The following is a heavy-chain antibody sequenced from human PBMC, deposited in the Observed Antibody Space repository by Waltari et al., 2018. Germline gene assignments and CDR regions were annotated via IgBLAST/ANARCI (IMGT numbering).Heavy chain of an antibody. CDR2: IYYSGST. Sequence: QLQLQESGPGLVKPSETLSLTCPVSGGSISSSSYYWGWIRQPTGKGLEWIGSIYYSGSTCYNPSLKSRVTISVDTSKNQFSLKLSSVTAADTAVYYCARAHVTTAMVYLDYWGQGTLVTVSS. CDR3: ARAHVTTAMVYLDY. J-gene: IGHJ4*02. CDR1: GGSISSSSYY. V-gene: IGHV4-39*01. D-gene: IGHD5-18*01.